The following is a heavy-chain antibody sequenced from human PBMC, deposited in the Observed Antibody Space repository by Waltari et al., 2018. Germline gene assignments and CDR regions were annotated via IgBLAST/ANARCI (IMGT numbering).Heavy chain of an antibody. CDR3: VRDLAGVGGH. D-gene: IGHD3-16*01. Sequence: EVQLVGSGGGLVQTGGSLRLSCVPSVFTFGSNWMHWVRQVPGKGLVWVSRTNEDGSTTNYADSVRGRFTISRDNAKDTLFLQMNSLRVDDTAVYYCVRDLAGVGGHWGQGALVTVSS. V-gene: IGHV3-74*01. CDR1: VFTFGSNW. J-gene: IGHJ4*02. CDR2: TNEDGSTT.